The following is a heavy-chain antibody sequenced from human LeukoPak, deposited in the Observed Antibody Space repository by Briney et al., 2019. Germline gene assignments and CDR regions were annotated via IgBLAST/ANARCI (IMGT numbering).Heavy chain of an antibody. D-gene: IGHD3-3*01. Sequence: AASVKVSCKASGGTFSSYAISWVRQAPGQGLEWMGGIIPIFGTANYAQKFQGRVTMTTDTSTSTAYMELRSLRSDDTAVYYCAREYYDFWSGYYNDYWGQGTLVTVSP. V-gene: IGHV1-69*05. CDR2: IIPIFGTA. CDR1: GGTFSSYA. J-gene: IGHJ4*02. CDR3: AREYYDFWSGYYNDY.